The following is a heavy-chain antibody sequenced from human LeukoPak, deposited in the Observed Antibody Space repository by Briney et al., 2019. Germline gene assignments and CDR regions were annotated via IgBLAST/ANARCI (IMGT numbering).Heavy chain of an antibody. J-gene: IGHJ5*02. D-gene: IGHD6-19*01. Sequence: GGSLRLSCAASGFTFSSYEMNWVRQAPGKGLEYVSAISSNGGSTYYANSVKGRFTISRDNSKNTLYLQMGSLRAEDMAVYYCAREAISGWYWFDPWGQGTLVTVS. CDR1: GFTFSSYE. CDR2: ISSNGGST. V-gene: IGHV3-64*01. CDR3: AREAISGWYWFDP.